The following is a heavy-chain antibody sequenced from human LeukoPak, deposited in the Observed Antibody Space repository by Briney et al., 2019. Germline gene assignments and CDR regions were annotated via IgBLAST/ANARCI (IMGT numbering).Heavy chain of an antibody. CDR2: INHSGST. Sequence: PSETLSLTCAVYGGSFSGYYRSWIRQPPGKGLEWIGEINHSGSTNYNPSLKSRVTISVDTSKNQFSLKLSSVTAADTAVYYCARRGLELRYFDWLSRPHAFDIWGQGTMVTVSS. D-gene: IGHD3-9*01. J-gene: IGHJ3*02. CDR1: GGSFSGYY. CDR3: ARRGLELRYFDWLSRPHAFDI. V-gene: IGHV4-34*01.